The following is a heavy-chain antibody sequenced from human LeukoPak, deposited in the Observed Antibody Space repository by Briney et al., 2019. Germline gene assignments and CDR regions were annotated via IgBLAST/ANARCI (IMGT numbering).Heavy chain of an antibody. CDR2: ISGSGGST. D-gene: IGHD2-15*01. Sequence: GGSLGLSCAASGFTFSSYAMSWVRQAPGKGLEWVSAISGSGGSTYYADSVKGRFTISRDNSKNTLYLQMNSLRAEDAAVYYCARQLGYCSDGSCYFDYWGQGTLVTVSS. J-gene: IGHJ4*02. CDR3: ARQLGYCSDGSCYFDY. CDR1: GFTFSSYA. V-gene: IGHV3-23*01.